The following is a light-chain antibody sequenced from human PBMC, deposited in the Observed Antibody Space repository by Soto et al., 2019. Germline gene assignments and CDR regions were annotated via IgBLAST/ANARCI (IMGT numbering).Light chain of an antibody. CDR2: DAS. CDR1: LSVSSN. V-gene: IGKV3-11*01. J-gene: IGKJ2*01. CDR3: QQRITWPT. Sequence: EIVLTQSPATLSLSPGERATLSCRASLSVSSNLAWYQQKPGQAPRLLIYDASKRATDIPTRFSGSGFGTDFTLTITSLEPEDSAVYYCQQRITWPTFGQGTKLEIK.